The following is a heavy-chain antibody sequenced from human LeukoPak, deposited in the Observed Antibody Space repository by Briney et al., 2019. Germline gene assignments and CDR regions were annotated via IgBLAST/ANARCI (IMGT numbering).Heavy chain of an antibody. CDR3: ARSPHILTGENFDY. V-gene: IGHV1-2*02. CDR1: GYSFTAYY. CDR2: INPNSGGT. Sequence: ASVKVSCKASGYSFTAYYMHWVRQAPGQGLEWMGWINPNSGGTNYAQKFQGRVTMTRDTSITTAYMKMSRLRSDDTALYYCARSPHILTGENFDYWGQGTLVTVSS. J-gene: IGHJ4*02. D-gene: IGHD3-9*01.